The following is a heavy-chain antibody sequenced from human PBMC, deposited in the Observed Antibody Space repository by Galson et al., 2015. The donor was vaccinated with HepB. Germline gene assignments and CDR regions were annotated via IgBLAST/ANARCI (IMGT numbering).Heavy chain of an antibody. J-gene: IGHJ5*02. CDR3: ARGEHGNRVSLFDP. Sequence: CAISGDSVSRTSASWHWIRQSPSRGLEWLGRTYYRTKWYDDYEVSVRSRISINPDTSKNQVSLHLNSVTPEDTAVDYCARGEHGNRVSLFDPGGQGILVTVSA. V-gene: IGHV6-1*01. CDR2: TYYRTKWYD. CDR1: GDSVSRTSAS. D-gene: IGHD1-14*01.